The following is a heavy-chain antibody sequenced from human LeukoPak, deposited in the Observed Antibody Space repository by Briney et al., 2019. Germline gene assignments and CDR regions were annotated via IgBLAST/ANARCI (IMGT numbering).Heavy chain of an antibody. CDR3: VKERDRRWPCDI. D-gene: IGHD5-24*01. CDR2: ISSNGGYR. J-gene: IGHJ3*02. CDR1: GYTFSSYD. V-gene: IGHV3-64D*09. Sequence: PGGSLRLSCAASGYTFSSYDRNWVRQAPGKGLEFVSVISSNGGYRSYADSVKGRFTISRDNYKNTLYLQLNSMRPEETAVYCCVKERDRRWPCDIWG.